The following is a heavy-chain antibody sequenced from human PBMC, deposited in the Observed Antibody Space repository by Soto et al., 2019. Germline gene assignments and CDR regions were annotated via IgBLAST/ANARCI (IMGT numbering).Heavy chain of an antibody. V-gene: IGHV3-30*18. CDR2: ISYDGSNK. D-gene: IGHD3-9*01. CDR1: GFTFSSYG. CDR3: AKDQEYYDILTGFDY. Sequence: GGSLRLSCAASGFTFSSYGMHWVRQAPGKGLEWVAVISYDGSNKYYADSVKGRFTISRDNSKNTLYLQMNSLRAEDTAVYYCAKDQEYYDILTGFDYWGQGTLVTVSS. J-gene: IGHJ4*02.